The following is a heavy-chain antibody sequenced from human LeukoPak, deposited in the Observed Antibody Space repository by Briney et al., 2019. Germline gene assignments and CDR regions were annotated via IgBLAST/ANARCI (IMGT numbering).Heavy chain of an antibody. CDR1: GFTFSSYG. Sequence: PGGSLRLSCAASGFTFSSYGMHWVRQAPGEGLEWVAVIWYDGSNKYYADSVKGRFTISRDNSKNTLYLQMNSLRAEDTAVYYCARETSGGQNWFDPWGQGTLVTVSS. CDR2: IWYDGSNK. CDR3: ARETSGGQNWFDP. J-gene: IGHJ5*02. V-gene: IGHV3-33*08. D-gene: IGHD1-26*01.